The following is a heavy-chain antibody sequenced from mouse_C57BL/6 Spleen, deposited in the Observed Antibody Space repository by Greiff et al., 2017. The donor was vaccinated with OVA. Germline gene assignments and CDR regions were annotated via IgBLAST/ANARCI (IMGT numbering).Heavy chain of an antibody. D-gene: IGHD1-1*01. CDR1: GYSITSGYY. J-gene: IGHJ2*01. CDR2: ISYDGSN. Sequence: ESGPGLVKPSQSLSLTCSVTGYSITSGYYWNWIRQFPGNKLEWMGYISYDGSNNYNPSLKNRISITRDTSKNQFFLKLNSVTTEDTATYYCARVPSITTVVVDYWGQGTTLTVSS. CDR3: ARVPSITTVVVDY. V-gene: IGHV3-6*01.